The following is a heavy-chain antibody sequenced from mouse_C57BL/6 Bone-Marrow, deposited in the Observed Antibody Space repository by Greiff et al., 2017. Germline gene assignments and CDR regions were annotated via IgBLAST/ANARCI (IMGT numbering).Heavy chain of an antibody. D-gene: IGHD1-1*01. Sequence: QVQLQQPGPELVKPGASVKLSCKVSGYTFTSYRLHWVKQRPGRGLEWIGRMDPNSGGTKTNEQFKSKATLIVDNTSSTAYMLLSRLTSEDAAVNDCARYGSIYVWYFDVWGTGTTVTVSS. V-gene: IGHV1-72*01. CDR1: GYTFTSYR. CDR2: MDPNSGGT. CDR3: ARYGSIYVWYFDV. J-gene: IGHJ1*03.